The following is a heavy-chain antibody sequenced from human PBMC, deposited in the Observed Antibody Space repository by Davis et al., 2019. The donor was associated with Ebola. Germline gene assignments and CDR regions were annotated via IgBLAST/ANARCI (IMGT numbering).Heavy chain of an antibody. V-gene: IGHV5-51*01. CDR2: IYTGDSDT. D-gene: IGHD3-10*01. Sequence: ESLKISCKASGNSFASHRIGWVRQMHVNGLEWMGIIYTGDSDTSYSPSFRGQVTISADKSIKTAFLQWSSLKASDTAMYYCARYDGNHYGPRPVWDVWGKGTSVTVSS. CDR3: ARYDGNHYGPRPVWDV. CDR1: GNSFASHR. J-gene: IGHJ6*04.